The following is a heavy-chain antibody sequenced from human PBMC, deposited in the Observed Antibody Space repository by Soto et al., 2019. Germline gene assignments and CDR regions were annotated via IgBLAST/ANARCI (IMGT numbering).Heavy chain of an antibody. CDR1: GYSFTSYW. CDR3: ARLDCTNCGCYGWDNWFDP. J-gene: IGHJ5*01. Sequence: EVQLVQSGAEVKKPGESLKISCKGSGYSFTSYWIGWVRQMPGKGLEWMGIIYPGDSDTRYSPSFQGQVTISADKSISTAYLQWSSLKASDTAMYYCARLDCTNCGCYGWDNWFDPWGQGTLVTVSS. CDR2: IYPGDSDT. V-gene: IGHV5-51*01. D-gene: IGHD2-8*01.